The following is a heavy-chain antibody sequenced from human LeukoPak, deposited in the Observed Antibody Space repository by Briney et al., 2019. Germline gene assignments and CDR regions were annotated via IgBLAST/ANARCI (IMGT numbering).Heavy chain of an antibody. J-gene: IGHJ4*02. CDR2: ISSNGGST. CDR3: ARGQRRHTDMAPSFDY. CDR1: GFTFSSYA. Sequence: GGSLRLSCAASGFTFSSYAMHWVRQAPGKGLEYVSAISSNGGSTYYANSVKGRFTISRDNSKNTLYLQMGSLRAEDMAVYYCARGQRRHTDMAPSFDYWGQGTLVTVSS. V-gene: IGHV3-64*01. D-gene: IGHD5-18*01.